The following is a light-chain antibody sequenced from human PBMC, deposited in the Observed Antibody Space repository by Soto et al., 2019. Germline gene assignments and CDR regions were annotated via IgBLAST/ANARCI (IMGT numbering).Light chain of an antibody. CDR3: QQRSTCPRT. Sequence: EIVLTQSPATLSLSPGERATLSCRASQSVSDYLAWYQHNPGQAPRLLIYDAHNSATVIPTRFTGSGSGTNFNLTIGNLEPEYFADYFCQQRSTCPRTCGGRTKVDIK. CDR1: QSVSDY. V-gene: IGKV3-11*01. J-gene: IGKJ4*01. CDR2: DAH.